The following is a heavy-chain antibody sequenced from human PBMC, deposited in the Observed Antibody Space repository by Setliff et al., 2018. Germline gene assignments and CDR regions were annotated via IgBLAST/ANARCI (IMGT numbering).Heavy chain of an antibody. D-gene: IGHD6-13*01. CDR2: VFPSGAT. V-gene: IGHV4-61*10. J-gene: IGHJ4*02. Sequence: SETLSLTCTVSGGSVGNSYYYWNWIRQPAGKGLEFMGYVFPSGATKYDPSLKSRLTISLYTSKDQVSLELASTSAADTAVYYCARGLTATDSYGGGWYYFDSWGQGTLVTVSS. CDR3: ARGLTATDSYGGGWYYFDS. CDR1: GGSVGNSYYY.